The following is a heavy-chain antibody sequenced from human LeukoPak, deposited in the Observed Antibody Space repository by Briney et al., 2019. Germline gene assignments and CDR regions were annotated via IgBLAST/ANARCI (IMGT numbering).Heavy chain of an antibody. V-gene: IGHV4-61*01. D-gene: IGHD2/OR15-2a*01. Sequence: PSQTLSLTCTVSGGSISSGSYYWSRIRQPPGKGLEWIGYIYYSGSTNYNPSLKSRVTISVDTSKNQFSLKLSSVTAADTAVYYCARHESMEFGPPSAFFDYWGQGTLVTVSS. CDR3: ARHESMEFGPPSAFFDY. CDR2: IYYSGST. CDR1: GGSISSGSYY. J-gene: IGHJ4*02.